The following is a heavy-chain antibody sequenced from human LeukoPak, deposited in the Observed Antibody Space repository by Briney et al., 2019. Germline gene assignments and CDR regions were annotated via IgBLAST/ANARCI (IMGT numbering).Heavy chain of an antibody. CDR3: ARGGMVAHFDY. V-gene: IGHV4-34*01. D-gene: IGHD1-26*01. CDR1: GGSFSGYY. CDR2: INHSGST. J-gene: IGHJ4*02. Sequence: SETLSLTCAVYGGSFSGYYWSWIRQPPGKGLEWIGEINHSGSTNYNPSLKSRVTISVDTSKNQFSLKLTSVTAADTAVYYCARGGMVAHFDYWGQGTLVTVSS.